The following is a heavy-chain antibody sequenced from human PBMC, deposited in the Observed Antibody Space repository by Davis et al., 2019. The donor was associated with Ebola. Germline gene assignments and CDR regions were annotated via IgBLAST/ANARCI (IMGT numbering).Heavy chain of an antibody. V-gene: IGHV4-39*07. D-gene: IGHD2/OR15-2a*01. J-gene: IGHJ4*02. CDR3: ARGRPFF. Sequence: GSLRLSCTVSGGSISSSSYYWSWVRQPPGKGLEWIGDIDHGGSTNYNPSLKSRVTISVDTSKNQFSLKLSSVTAADTAIYYCARGRPFFWGQGTLVTVSS. CDR2: IDHGGST. CDR1: GGSISSSSYY.